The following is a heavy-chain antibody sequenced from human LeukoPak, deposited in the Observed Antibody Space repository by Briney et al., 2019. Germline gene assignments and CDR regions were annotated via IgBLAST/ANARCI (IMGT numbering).Heavy chain of an antibody. V-gene: IGHV4-38-2*02. CDR3: ARDWWDSSSWYSDY. Sequence: SETLSLTCTASGYSISSGYYWGWIRQPPGKGLEWIGSIYHSGSTYYSPSLKSRVTISVDTSKNQFSLKLSSVTAADTAVYYCARDWWDSSSWYSDYWGQETLVTVSS. CDR1: GYSISSGYY. CDR2: IYHSGST. D-gene: IGHD6-13*01. J-gene: IGHJ4*02.